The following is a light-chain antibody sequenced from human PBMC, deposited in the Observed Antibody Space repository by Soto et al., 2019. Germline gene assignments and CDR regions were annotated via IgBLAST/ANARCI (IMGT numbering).Light chain of an antibody. J-gene: IGKJ4*01. CDR3: EQLNRSSSRLT. V-gene: IGKV1-9*01. CDR1: QGIFSY. Sequence: IQLTQSPSSLSASVGDRVTITCRASQGIFSYLAWYQQKPGKAPKLLIYAASTLQSGVPSRFSGSESGTELTLTVNSLQLEDFVTYCCEQLNRSSSRLTFGGGTKVEIK. CDR2: AAS.